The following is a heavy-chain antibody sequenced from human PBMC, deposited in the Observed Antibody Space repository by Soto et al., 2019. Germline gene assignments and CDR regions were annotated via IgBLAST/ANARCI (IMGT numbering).Heavy chain of an antibody. CDR3: ATVTPSGWYGVFVYYYGMDV. CDR1: GYTLTELS. J-gene: IGHJ6*02. D-gene: IGHD6-19*01. Sequence: GASVKVSCKVSGYTLTELSMHWVRQAPGKGLEWMGGFDPEDGETIYAQKFQGRVTMTEDTSTDTAYMELSSLRSEDTAVYYCATVTPSGWYGVFVYYYGMDVWGQGTTVTVSS. CDR2: FDPEDGET. V-gene: IGHV1-24*01.